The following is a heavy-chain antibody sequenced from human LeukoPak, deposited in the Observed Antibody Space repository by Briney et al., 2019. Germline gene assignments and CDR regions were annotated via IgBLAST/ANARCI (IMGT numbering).Heavy chain of an antibody. CDR2: ISGSGGST. D-gene: IGHD6-13*01. J-gene: IGHJ4*02. CDR1: GFTFSSYT. CDR3: AKRPIVAADGTDY. Sequence: GGSLRLSCATSGFTFSSYTMSWVRQAPGKGLEWVSTISGSGGSTYYADSVKGRFTISRDNSKITLYLQMNSLRAEDTAVYYCAKRPIVAADGTDYWGQGTLVTVSS. V-gene: IGHV3-23*01.